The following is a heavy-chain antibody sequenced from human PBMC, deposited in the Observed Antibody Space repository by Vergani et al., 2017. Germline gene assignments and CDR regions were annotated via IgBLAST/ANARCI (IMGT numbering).Heavy chain of an antibody. Sequence: QVQLVQSGAEVKKPGASVKVSCKTSGFTFIGYYIHWVRQAPGQGLEWMGWVNPNSGGTKYAQKFQGRVTMTRDTSISTAYMELSSLRSEDTAIYYCARGLSGYCSGDKCYIYPWFDSWGPGTLVTVSS. CDR1: GFTFIGYY. V-gene: IGHV1-2*02. D-gene: IGHD2-15*01. J-gene: IGHJ5*01. CDR2: VNPNSGGT. CDR3: ARGLSGYCSGDKCYIYPWFDS.